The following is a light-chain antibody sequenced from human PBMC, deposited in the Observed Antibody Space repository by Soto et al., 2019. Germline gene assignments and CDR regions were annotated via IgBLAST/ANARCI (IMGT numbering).Light chain of an antibody. J-gene: IGLJ1*01. Sequence: QSVLTQPASVSGSPGQSITISCTGTSSDVGAYIYVSWYQHHPGKAPKVMIYEVTNRPSGVSDRFSGSKSGNTASLTISGLQAEDEADYSCCSYTSSRTYVFGNGTKVTVL. CDR1: SSDVGAYIY. CDR2: EVT. CDR3: CSYTSSRTYV. V-gene: IGLV2-14*01.